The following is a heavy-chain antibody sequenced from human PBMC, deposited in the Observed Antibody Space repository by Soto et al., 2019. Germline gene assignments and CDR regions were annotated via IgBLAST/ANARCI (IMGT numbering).Heavy chain of an antibody. V-gene: IGHV6-1*01. CDR3: ARGIEAAGTTSRGYYYYYYGMDV. CDR2: TYYRSKWYN. J-gene: IGHJ6*02. D-gene: IGHD1-7*01. Sequence: SQTLSLTCAISGDSVSSNSAAWNWIRQSPSRGLEWLGRTYYRSKWYNDYAVSVKSRITINPDTSKNQSSLQLNSVTPEDTAVYYCARGIEAAGTTSRGYYYYYYGMDVWGQGTTVTVSS. CDR1: GDSVSSNSAA.